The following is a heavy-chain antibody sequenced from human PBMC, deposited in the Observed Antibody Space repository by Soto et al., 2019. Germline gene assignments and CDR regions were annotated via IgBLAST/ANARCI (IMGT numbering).Heavy chain of an antibody. CDR2: IKQDGSEK. CDR3: ARGAPITTVDYYYYGMDV. V-gene: IGHV3-7*03. D-gene: IGHD3-3*01. Sequence: PGGSLRLSCAASGFTFNSYWMSWVRQAPGKGLEWVANIKQDGSEKYYVDSVKGRFTISRDNAKNSLYLQMNSLRAEDTAVYYCARGAPITTVDYYYYGMDVWGQGTTVTVSS. J-gene: IGHJ6*02. CDR1: GFTFNSYW.